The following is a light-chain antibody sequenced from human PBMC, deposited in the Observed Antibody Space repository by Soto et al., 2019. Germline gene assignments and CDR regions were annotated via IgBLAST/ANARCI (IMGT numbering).Light chain of an antibody. Sequence: EIVLAQSPGTLSLSRGDGATLSCRASQSVSSGYLAWYQQKPGQAPRLLIYGASRRATGIPDRFSGSGSGTDFTLSISRLEPEDFAVYWCQHYGNSPTFGQGTKVDIK. CDR3: QHYGNSPT. V-gene: IGKV3-20*01. CDR2: GAS. J-gene: IGKJ1*01. CDR1: QSVSSGY.